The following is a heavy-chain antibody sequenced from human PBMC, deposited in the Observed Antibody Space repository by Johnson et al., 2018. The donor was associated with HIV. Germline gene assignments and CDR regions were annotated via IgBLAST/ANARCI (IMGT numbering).Heavy chain of an antibody. CDR2: ISWNSGSI. V-gene: IGHV3-11*01. D-gene: IGHD3-22*01. CDR1: RFTFSDYY. Sequence: QVQLVESGGGWVKPGGSLRLSCAASRFTFSDYYMTWIRQAPGKGLEWVSGISWNSGSIGYADSVKGRFTISRDNAKNSLYLQMNSLRVEDTALYYCARVIGYDNNGKAVDVWGQGTMVTVSS. CDR3: ARVIGYDNNGKAVDV. J-gene: IGHJ3*01.